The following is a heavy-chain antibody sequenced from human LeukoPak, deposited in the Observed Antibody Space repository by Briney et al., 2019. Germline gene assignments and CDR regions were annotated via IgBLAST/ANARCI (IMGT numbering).Heavy chain of an antibody. V-gene: IGHV3-7*01. CDR3: ARDVDYANPRHDY. Sequence: GGSLRLSCAASGFTFSSYWMSWVRQAPGKGLEWVANIKKDGSEKYYVDSVEGRFTISRDNAKNSLYLQMNSLRAEDTAVYYCARDVDYANPRHDYWGQGTLVTVSS. CDR1: GFTFSSYW. J-gene: IGHJ4*02. D-gene: IGHD4/OR15-4a*01. CDR2: IKKDGSEK.